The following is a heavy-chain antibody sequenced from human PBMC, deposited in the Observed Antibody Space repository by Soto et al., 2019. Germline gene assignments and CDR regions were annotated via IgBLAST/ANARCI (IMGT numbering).Heavy chain of an antibody. CDR2: IYHGGTT. J-gene: IGHJ5*02. CDR3: ARRAGVTQINNYFDP. CDR1: GGSITTSSYY. Sequence: QLQLQESVPGLVKPSETLSLICSVSGGSITTSSYYWGWIRQPPGKGLEWIGTIYHGGTTYYNPSLRSRVTMSVDTSKHQFSLNLTSVTAADTAVYYCARRAGVTQINNYFDPWGPGTLVTVSS. V-gene: IGHV4-39*01. D-gene: IGHD5-18*01.